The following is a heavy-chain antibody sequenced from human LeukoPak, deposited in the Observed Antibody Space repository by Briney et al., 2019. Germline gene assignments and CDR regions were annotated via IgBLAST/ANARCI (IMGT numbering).Heavy chain of an antibody. CDR1: GGTFSSYA. J-gene: IGHJ4*02. CDR2: IIPIFGTA. D-gene: IGHD2-15*01. V-gene: IGHV1-69*01. Sequence: SVKVSCQASGGTFSSYAISWVRQAPGQGLEWMGGIIPIFGTANYAQKFQGRVTITADESTSTAYMELSSLRSEDTAVYYCASPVGYCSGGSCYSLDYWGQGTLVTVSS. CDR3: ASPVGYCSGGSCYSLDY.